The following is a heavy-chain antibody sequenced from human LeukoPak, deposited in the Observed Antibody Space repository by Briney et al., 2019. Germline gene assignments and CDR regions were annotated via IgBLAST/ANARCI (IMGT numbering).Heavy chain of an antibody. CDR3: ATLIVVVVAARPNWFDP. D-gene: IGHD2-15*01. V-gene: IGHV3-30*02. CDR2: IRYDGIAI. Sequence: PGRTLRPSCAASGFTFSSFGMNCVRQAPGKGLEWVTFIRYDGIAIQYADSVRGRFTISRDNSKNALYLQMISLRPEDTAVYYCATLIVVVVAARPNWFDPWGQGTLVTVSS. CDR1: GFTFSSFG. J-gene: IGHJ5*02.